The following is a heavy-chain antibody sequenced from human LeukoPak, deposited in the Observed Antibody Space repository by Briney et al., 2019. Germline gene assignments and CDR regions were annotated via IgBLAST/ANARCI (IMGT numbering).Heavy chain of an antibody. CDR2: IYYSGST. CDR1: GGSISSYY. Sequence: PSETLSLTCTVSGGSISSYYWSWIRQPPGKGLEWIGYIYYSGSTNYNPSLKSRVTISVGTSKNQFSLKLSSVTAADTAVYYCARVEYYDSSGYYPVYYMDVWGKGTTVTISS. V-gene: IGHV4-59*01. CDR3: ARVEYYDSSGYYPVYYMDV. D-gene: IGHD3-22*01. J-gene: IGHJ6*03.